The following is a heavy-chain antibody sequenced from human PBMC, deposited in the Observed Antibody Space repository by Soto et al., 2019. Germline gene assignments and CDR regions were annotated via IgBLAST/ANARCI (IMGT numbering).Heavy chain of an antibody. V-gene: IGHV1-2*02. J-gene: IGHJ5*02. CDR3: ARVGPTGWFDP. CDR1: GYSFTDYY. Sequence: QVHLVQSGAEVKKPGASVKVSCKASGYSFTDYYMHWVRQAPGQGLEGMGWINTKTGGTNYAQRVQGRVTMTGDTSINTAYMELSRLRSADTAVYYCARVGPTGWFDPWGQGTVVTVSS. CDR2: INTKTGGT.